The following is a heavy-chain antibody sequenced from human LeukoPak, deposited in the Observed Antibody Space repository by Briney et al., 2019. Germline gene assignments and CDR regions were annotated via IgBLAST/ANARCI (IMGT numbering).Heavy chain of an antibody. Sequence: ASVKASCKASGGTFSSYAISWVRQAPGQGLEWMGWINTNTGNPTYAQGFTGRFVFSLDTSVSTAYLQISSLKAEDTAVYYCARGRVGYSGSVNYYGMDVWGQGTTVTVSS. CDR1: GGTFSSYA. J-gene: IGHJ6*02. V-gene: IGHV7-4-1*02. CDR2: INTNTGNP. CDR3: ARGRVGYSGSVNYYGMDV. D-gene: IGHD1-26*01.